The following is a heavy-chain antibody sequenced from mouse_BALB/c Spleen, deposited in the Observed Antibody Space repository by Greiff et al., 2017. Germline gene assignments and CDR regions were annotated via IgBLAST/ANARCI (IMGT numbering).Heavy chain of an antibody. V-gene: IGHV5-6-5*01. D-gene: IGHD1-1*01. J-gene: IGHJ3*01. CDR3: ARGPLLRFFAY. Sequence: KLVESGGGLVKPGGSLKLSCAASGFTFSSYAMSWVRQTPEKRLEWVASISSGGSTYYPDSVKGRFTISRDNARNILYLQMSSLRSEDTAMYYCARGPLLRFFAYWGQGTLVTVSA. CDR1: GFTFSSYA. CDR2: ISSGGST.